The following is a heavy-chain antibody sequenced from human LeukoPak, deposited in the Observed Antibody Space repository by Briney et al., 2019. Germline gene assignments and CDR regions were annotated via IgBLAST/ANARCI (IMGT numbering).Heavy chain of an antibody. CDR2: ISGSGGST. D-gene: IGHD3-10*01. Sequence: PGGSLRLSCAASGFTFSSYAMSWVRQAPGKGLEWVSAISGSGGSTYYADSVKGRFTISRDNSKNTLYLQMNSLRAEDTAVYYCAKETHTYYYGSGSSTSFDYWGQGTLVTVSS. J-gene: IGHJ4*02. CDR1: GFTFSSYA. V-gene: IGHV3-23*01. CDR3: AKETHTYYYGSGSSTSFDY.